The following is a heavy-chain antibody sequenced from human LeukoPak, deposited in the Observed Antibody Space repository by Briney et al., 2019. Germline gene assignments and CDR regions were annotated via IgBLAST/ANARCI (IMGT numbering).Heavy chain of an antibody. Sequence: GESLKISCKGSGYIFTSYWIGWVREMPGKGLGRVGIIYPGDSDTRSSPSFRGSSIISADKSISPSYVQLRSLEASEPDMRGCVRGFFGYKDAFDIWGQGTMVTVSS. D-gene: IGHD5-24*01. CDR2: IYPGDSDT. J-gene: IGHJ3*02. V-gene: IGHV5-51*01. CDR3: VRGFFGYKDAFDI. CDR1: GYIFTSYW.